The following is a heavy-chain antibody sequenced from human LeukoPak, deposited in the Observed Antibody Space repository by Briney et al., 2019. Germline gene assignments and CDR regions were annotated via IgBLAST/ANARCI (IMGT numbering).Heavy chain of an antibody. D-gene: IGHD6-6*01. CDR2: IYYSGNT. CDR3: ARRHQVSSYSPYAFDI. V-gene: IGHV4-59*08. CDR1: GASITGYY. Sequence: SETLSLTCTVSGASITGYYWSWIRQPPGKGLGWVGNIYYSGNTNYNPSLKSRVAMSVDMSKSHFSLKLSSVTAADTAVYYCARRHQVSSYSPYAFDIWGQGTMVTVSS. J-gene: IGHJ3*02.